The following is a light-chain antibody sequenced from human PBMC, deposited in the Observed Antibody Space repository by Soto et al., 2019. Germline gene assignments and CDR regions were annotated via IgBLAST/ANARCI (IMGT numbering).Light chain of an antibody. CDR3: MQSLQTPLT. J-gene: IGKJ4*01. CDR2: LGS. CDR1: QSLLHRNGYNY. Sequence: EIVMTQSPLSLPVTPGEPASISCRSSQSLLHRNGYNYLDWYLQKPGQSPHLLIYLGSNRASGVPDRFSGSGSDTDFTLKIGRVEAEDVGVYYCMQSLQTPLTFGGGTKVEI. V-gene: IGKV2-28*01.